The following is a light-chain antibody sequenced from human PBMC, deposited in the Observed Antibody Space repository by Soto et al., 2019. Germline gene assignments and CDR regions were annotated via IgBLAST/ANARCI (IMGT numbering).Light chain of an antibody. CDR3: CSYAGSPFYV. V-gene: IGLV2-11*01. CDR1: SSDVGGYEY. Sequence: QSALTQPRSVSGSPGQSVTISCTGTSSDVGGYEYVSWYQQHPGKSPKLIIYDVSKRPSGVPDRFSGSSSGNTASLTISGLQTEDEADYYCCSYAGSPFYVSGIGTKVTVL. CDR2: DVS. J-gene: IGLJ1*01.